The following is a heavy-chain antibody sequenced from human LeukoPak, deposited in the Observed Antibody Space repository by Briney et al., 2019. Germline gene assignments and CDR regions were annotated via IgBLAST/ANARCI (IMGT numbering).Heavy chain of an antibody. D-gene: IGHD3-22*01. Sequence: GGSLRLSCVVSGFPFSSYWMTWVRQAPGKGLEWVSVIYSGGSTYYADSVKGRFTISRDNSKNTLYLQMNSLRAEDSAVYYCARDPGGIGYYYAYWGQGTLVTVSS. CDR2: IYSGGST. CDR1: GFPFSSYW. J-gene: IGHJ4*02. CDR3: ARDPGGIGYYYAY. V-gene: IGHV3-53*01.